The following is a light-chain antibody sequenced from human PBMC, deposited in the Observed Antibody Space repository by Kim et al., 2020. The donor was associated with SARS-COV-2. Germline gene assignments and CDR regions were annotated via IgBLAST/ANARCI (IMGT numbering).Light chain of an antibody. V-gene: IGKV4-1*01. CDR3: QQYYSTPPS. CDR1: QTVLCNSNNKND. J-gene: IGKJ2*03. CDR2: WAS. Sequence: RATLNCKSSQTVLCNSNNKNDLAWYQQKPGESPKLLIYWASIRESGVSDRFSGSGSETDFTLTISSLQAEDVAVYYCQQYYSTPPSFGQGTKLEI.